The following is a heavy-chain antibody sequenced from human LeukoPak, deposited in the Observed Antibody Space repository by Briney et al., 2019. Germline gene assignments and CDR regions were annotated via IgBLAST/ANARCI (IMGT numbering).Heavy chain of an antibody. CDR1: GGSISSSNW. Sequence: SSETLSLTCAVSGGSISSSNWWSWVRQSPGKGLEWIGEISHSGSTNYNPSLKTRVTISVDKSKNQFSLKLSSVTAADTAVYYCAKDAPRSSGWFFLDYWGQGTLVTVSS. CDR2: ISHSGST. J-gene: IGHJ4*02. V-gene: IGHV4-4*02. D-gene: IGHD6-19*01. CDR3: AKDAPRSSGWFFLDY.